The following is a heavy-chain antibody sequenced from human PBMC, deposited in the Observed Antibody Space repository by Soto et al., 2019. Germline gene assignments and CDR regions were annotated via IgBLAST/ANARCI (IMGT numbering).Heavy chain of an antibody. CDR3: ARGTMVRGVITRDY. J-gene: IGHJ4*02. Sequence: ASVKLSCKASGYTFTSYGISWVRQAPGQGLEWMGWISAYNGNTNYAQKLQGRVTMTTDTSTSTAYMELRSLRSDDTAVYYCARGTMVRGVITRDYWGQGTLVTVSS. V-gene: IGHV1-18*01. D-gene: IGHD3-10*01. CDR2: ISAYNGNT. CDR1: GYTFTSYG.